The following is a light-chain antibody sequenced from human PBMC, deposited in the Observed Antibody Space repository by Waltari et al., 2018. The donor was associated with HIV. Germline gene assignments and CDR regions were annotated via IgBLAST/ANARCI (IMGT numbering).Light chain of an antibody. J-gene: IGLJ1*01. V-gene: IGLV2-11*01. CDR3: CAYAAGHVSYV. Sequence: QSALTQPPSVSGSPGQSVSISCSGTTSDVGFYDYVSWYQKYPGQAPKLIIFDVNQRPSGVPERFSGSKSGNTASLTISGLQTEDEADYFCCAYAAGHVSYVFGNGTAVAVL. CDR1: TSDVGFYDY. CDR2: DVN.